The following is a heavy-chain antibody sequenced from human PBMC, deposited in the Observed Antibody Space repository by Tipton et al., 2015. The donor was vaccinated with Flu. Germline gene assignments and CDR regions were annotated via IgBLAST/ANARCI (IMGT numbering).Heavy chain of an antibody. Sequence: QVQLVQSRAEVKKPGASVKVSCKASGYTFTSYYIHWVRQAPGQGLEWMGRINPSGGSTSSAQKFQGRVTMTRDTSTSTVYMALCGQGSQDTAIYYCARDRATLIPGRRNDMGYWGQGTLVPVSS. CDR3: ARDRATLIPGRRNDMGY. CDR2: INPSGGST. V-gene: IGHV1-46*01. D-gene: IGHD5-12*01. J-gene: IGHJ4*02. CDR1: GYTFTSYY.